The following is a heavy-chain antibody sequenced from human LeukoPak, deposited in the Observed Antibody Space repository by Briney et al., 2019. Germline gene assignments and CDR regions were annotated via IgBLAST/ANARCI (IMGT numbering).Heavy chain of an antibody. J-gene: IGHJ4*02. V-gene: IGHV3-30*02. CDR2: IRYDGSNK. CDR1: GFTFSSYG. CDR3: AKDPSFRPGYFDY. Sequence: GGSLRLSXAASGFTFSSYGMHWVRQAPGKGLEWVAFIRYDGSNKYYADSVKGRFTISRDNSKNTLYLQMNSLRAEDTAVYYCAKDPSFRPGYFDYWGQGTLVTASS.